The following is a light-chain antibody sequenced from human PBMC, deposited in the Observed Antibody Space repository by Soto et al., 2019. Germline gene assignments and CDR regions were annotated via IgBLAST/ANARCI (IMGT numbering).Light chain of an antibody. J-gene: IGLJ2*01. CDR2: DNT. Sequence: QSVLTQPPSVSGAPGQRVTISCAGSSSNIGAGYDVHWYQQLPGTAPTLLIYDNTNRPSGVPDRVSGSKSGTSASLAITGLQAEDEADYNCQSYDSSLSGSVFGGGTKLTVL. V-gene: IGLV1-40*01. CDR3: QSYDSSLSGSV. CDR1: SSNIGAGYD.